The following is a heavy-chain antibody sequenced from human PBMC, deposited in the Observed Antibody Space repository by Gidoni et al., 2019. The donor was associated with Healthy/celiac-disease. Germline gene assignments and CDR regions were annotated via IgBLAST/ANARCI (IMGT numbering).Heavy chain of an antibody. J-gene: IGHJ4*02. V-gene: IGHV3-7*01. CDR2: IKQDGSEK. Sequence: LVESEGGLVQPGGSLRLSCAASGFTFSSYWMSWVRQAPGKGLEWVANIKQDGSEKYYVDSVKGRFTISRDNAKNSLYLQMNSLRAEDTAVYYCARDGDFWSGYQDYWGQGTLVTVSS. D-gene: IGHD3-3*01. CDR3: ARDGDFWSGYQDY. CDR1: GFTFSSYW.